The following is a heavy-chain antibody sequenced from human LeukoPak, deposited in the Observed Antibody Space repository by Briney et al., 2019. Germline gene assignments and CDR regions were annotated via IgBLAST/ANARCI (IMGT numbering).Heavy chain of an antibody. CDR2: IYTSGST. Sequence: SQTLSLTCTVSGGSISSGSYSWSWIRQPAGKGLEWIGRIYTSGSTNYNASLKSRVTISVDTSKNQFSLKLRSVTAADTAVYYCARIPSRISWFDPWGQGTLVTVSS. CDR3: ARIPSRISWFDP. D-gene: IGHD1-14*01. CDR1: GGSISSGSYS. V-gene: IGHV4-61*02. J-gene: IGHJ5*02.